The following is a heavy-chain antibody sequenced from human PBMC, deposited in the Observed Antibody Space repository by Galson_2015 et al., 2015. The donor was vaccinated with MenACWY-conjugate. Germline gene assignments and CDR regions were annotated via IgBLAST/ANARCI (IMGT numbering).Heavy chain of an antibody. V-gene: IGHV3-48*04. CDR2: ISSSSSTI. CDR1: GFTFSSYS. CDR3: ARQYYDILTGYYIPDY. Sequence: SLRLSCAASGFTFSSYSMNWVRQAPGKGLEWVSYISSSSSTIYYADSVKGRFTISRDNAKNSLYLQMNSLRAEDTAVYYCARQYYDILTGYYIPDYWGQGTLVTVSS. D-gene: IGHD3-9*01. J-gene: IGHJ4*02.